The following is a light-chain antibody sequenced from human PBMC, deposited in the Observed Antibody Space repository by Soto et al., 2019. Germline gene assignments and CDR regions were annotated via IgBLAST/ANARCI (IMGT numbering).Light chain of an antibody. CDR3: HHYNNWPRT. V-gene: IGKV3-15*01. CDR1: QSVSSN. J-gene: IGKJ1*01. Sequence: LTQSPCTLSLSPGERAILSCRASQSVSSNSIVWYQQTPGQAPRFLIYGASTRATGIPARFSGSGSGTEFTLTISSLQSEDFAVYYCHHYNNWPRTFGQGTKVDI. CDR2: GAS.